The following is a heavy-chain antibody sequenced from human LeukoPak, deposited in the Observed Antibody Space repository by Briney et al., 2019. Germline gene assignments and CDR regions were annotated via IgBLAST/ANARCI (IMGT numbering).Heavy chain of an antibody. D-gene: IGHD2-15*01. CDR2: LSSGGNYI. CDR1: GFTFSSYS. Sequence: GGSLRLSCAASGFTFSSYSMNWVRQAPGKGLEWVSSLSSGGNYISYADSVKGRFTISTDNAKNSLSLQKYSPRDEDTAVFYCSRKGYFDIWGQGTMVTVSS. J-gene: IGHJ3*02. V-gene: IGHV3-21*01. CDR3: SRKGYFDI.